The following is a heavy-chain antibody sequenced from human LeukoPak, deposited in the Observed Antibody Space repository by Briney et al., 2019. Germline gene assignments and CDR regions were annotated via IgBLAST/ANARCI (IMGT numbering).Heavy chain of an antibody. D-gene: IGHD2-2*01. CDR1: GFTFSSYA. V-gene: IGHV3-23*01. CDR2: ISGSGGST. CDR3: AKDAVGYCSSTSCYDSYTSYFDY. J-gene: IGHJ4*02. Sequence: PGGSLRLSRAASGFTFSSYAMSWVRQAPGKGLEWVSAISGSGGSTYYADSVKGRFTISRDNSKNTLYLQMNSLRAEDTAVYYCAKDAVGYCSSTSCYDSYTSYFDYWGQGTLVTVSS.